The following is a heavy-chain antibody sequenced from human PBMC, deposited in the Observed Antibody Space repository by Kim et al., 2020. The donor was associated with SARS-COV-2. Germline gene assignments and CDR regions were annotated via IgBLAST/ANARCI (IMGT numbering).Heavy chain of an antibody. Sequence: SETLSLTCAVSGGSISSGGYSWSWIRQPPGKGLEWIGYIYHSGSTYYNPSLKSRVTISVDRSKNQFSLKLSSVTAADTAVYYCARAGVVVPALDYWGQGTLVTVSS. CDR2: IYHSGST. CDR1: GGSISSGGYS. CDR3: ARAGVVVPALDY. D-gene: IGHD2-2*01. V-gene: IGHV4-30-2*01. J-gene: IGHJ4*02.